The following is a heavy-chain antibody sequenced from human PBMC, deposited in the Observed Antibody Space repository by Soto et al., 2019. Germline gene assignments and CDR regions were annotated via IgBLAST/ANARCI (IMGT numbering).Heavy chain of an antibody. J-gene: IGHJ5*02. D-gene: IGHD3-10*01. CDR1: GFTFSSYW. CDR3: ARGPMARGLNWFDP. V-gene: IGHV3-74*01. CDR2: INSDGSST. Sequence: GGSLRLSCAASGFTFSSYWMHWVRQAPGKGLVWVSRINSDGSSTSYADSVKGRFTISRDNAKNTLYPQMNSLRAEDTAVYYCARGPMARGLNWFDPWGQGTLVTVSS.